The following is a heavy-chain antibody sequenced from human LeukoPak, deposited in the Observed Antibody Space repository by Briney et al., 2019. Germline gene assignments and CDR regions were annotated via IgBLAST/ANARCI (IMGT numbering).Heavy chain of an antibody. CDR1: GYTLTELS. D-gene: IGHD3-10*01. CDR3: ATGLHGSGTADPYYYYYMDV. J-gene: IGHJ6*03. CDR2: FDPEDGET. Sequence: ASVKVSCKVSGYTLTELSMHWVRQAPGKGLEWMGGFDPEDGETIYAQKFQGRVTMTEDTSTDTAYMELSSLKSEDTAVYYCATGLHGSGTADPYYYYYMDVWGKGTTVTISS. V-gene: IGHV1-24*01.